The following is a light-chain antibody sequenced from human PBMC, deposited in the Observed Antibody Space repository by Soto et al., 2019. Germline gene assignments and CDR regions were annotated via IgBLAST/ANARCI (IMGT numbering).Light chain of an antibody. V-gene: IGLV2-8*01. CDR2: EVF. J-gene: IGLJ3*02. Sequence: QSALTQPPSASGSPGQPVSISCTGTSSDVGGYNRVSWYQHHPGKAPKLIIYEVFKRPSGVPDRFSGSKSGNTASLTVSGLQAADEADYYCNSYAGNSWVFGGGTKVTVL. CDR1: SSDVGGYNR. CDR3: NSYAGNSWV.